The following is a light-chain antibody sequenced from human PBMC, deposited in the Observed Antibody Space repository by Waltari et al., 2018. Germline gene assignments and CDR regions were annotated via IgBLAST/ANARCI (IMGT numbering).Light chain of an antibody. Sequence: SYVLTQPPSVSVAPGKAATITCGGTNIGSKSVHWYQQKPGQAPVLVIKYDTDRPSVIPERISGSNSGNTATLTISRVEAGDEADYYCHVWDSSSDQQEFGGGTKLTVL. V-gene: IGLV3-21*04. CDR1: NIGSKS. CDR3: HVWDSSSDQQE. CDR2: YDT. J-gene: IGLJ2*01.